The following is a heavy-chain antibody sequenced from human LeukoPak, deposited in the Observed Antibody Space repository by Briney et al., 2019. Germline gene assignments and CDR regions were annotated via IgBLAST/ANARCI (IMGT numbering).Heavy chain of an antibody. D-gene: IGHD3-10*01. Sequence: GASVTVSCTASGDTFTGYYIHWVRQPPGQRLEWMGWINPNRGATNYAQKFKGRVTVTRDTSISTVYMELSSLIYDDTAVDYCARPATYYGSGKLGNFYFDTWGQGTLVAISS. CDR3: ARPATYYGSGKLGNFYFDT. CDR2: INPNRGAT. J-gene: IGHJ4*02. CDR1: GDTFTGYY. V-gene: IGHV1-2*02.